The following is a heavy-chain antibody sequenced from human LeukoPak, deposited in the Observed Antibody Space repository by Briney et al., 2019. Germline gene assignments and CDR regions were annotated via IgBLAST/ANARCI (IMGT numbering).Heavy chain of an antibody. CDR3: ARDKWFGELSD. Sequence: SETLSLTCAVYGGSFSGYYWSWIRQPPGKGLEWIGEINHSGSTDYNPSLKSRVTISVDTSKNQFSLKLSSVTAADTAVYYCARDKWFGELSDWGQGTLVTVSS. V-gene: IGHV4-34*01. D-gene: IGHD3-10*01. CDR1: GGSFSGYY. CDR2: INHSGST. J-gene: IGHJ4*02.